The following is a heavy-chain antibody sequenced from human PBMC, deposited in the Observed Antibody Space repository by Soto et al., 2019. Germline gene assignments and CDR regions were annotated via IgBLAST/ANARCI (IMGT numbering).Heavy chain of an antibody. Sequence: PGGSLELSCAASGFTFSSYGMHWVRQSPGKGLEWVAVISYDGSNKYYADSVKGRFTISRDNSKNTLYLQMNSLRAEDTAVYYCAKDRSLVRGPMPYWGQGTLVTVS. CDR2: ISYDGSNK. V-gene: IGHV3-30*18. J-gene: IGHJ4*02. CDR1: GFTFSSYG. D-gene: IGHD3-10*01. CDR3: AKDRSLVRGPMPY.